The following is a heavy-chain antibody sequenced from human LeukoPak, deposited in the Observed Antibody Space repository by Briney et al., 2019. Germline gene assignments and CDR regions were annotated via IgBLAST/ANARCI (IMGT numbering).Heavy chain of an antibody. V-gene: IGHV1-46*01. D-gene: IGHD3-22*01. Sequence: GASLKVSCKASGYTFTTHYIHWVRQAPGQGLEWMGIINPSDGGASYAQKFQGRLTMSRDTSTSTLYMELSSLRSEDTARYYCARKAPHDSSGWYFDLWVRGTLVTVSS. CDR3: ARKAPHDSSGWYFDL. CDR1: GYTFTTHY. J-gene: IGHJ2*01. CDR2: INPSDGGA.